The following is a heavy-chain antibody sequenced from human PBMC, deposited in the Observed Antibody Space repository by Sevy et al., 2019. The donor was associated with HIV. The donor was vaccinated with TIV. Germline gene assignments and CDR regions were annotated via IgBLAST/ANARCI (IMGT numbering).Heavy chain of an antibody. CDR1: GFTFSSYS. Sequence: GGSLRLSCAASGFTFSSYSMNWVRQAPGKGLEWVSSISSSSSYIYYADSVKGRFTISRDNAKNSLYLQMNSLRAEDTAVYYCAGDNLADYGGNSAYYYGMDVWGQGTTVTVSS. D-gene: IGHD4-17*01. CDR3: AGDNLADYGGNSAYYYGMDV. J-gene: IGHJ6*02. CDR2: ISSSSSYI. V-gene: IGHV3-21*01.